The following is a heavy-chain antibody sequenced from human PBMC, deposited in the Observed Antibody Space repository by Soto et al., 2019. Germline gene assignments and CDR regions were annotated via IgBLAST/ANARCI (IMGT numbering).Heavy chain of an antibody. CDR2: INPNSGGT. V-gene: IGHV1-2*04. D-gene: IGHD3-22*01. CDR3: AREYSYDRSNWFDP. Sequence: ASVKVSCKASGGTFGSDAITWVRQAPGQGLEWMGWINPNSGGTNYAQKFQGWVTMTRDTSISTAYMELSRLRSDDTAVYYCAREYSYDRSNWFDPWGHGTLVPVSS. CDR1: GGTFGSDA. J-gene: IGHJ5*02.